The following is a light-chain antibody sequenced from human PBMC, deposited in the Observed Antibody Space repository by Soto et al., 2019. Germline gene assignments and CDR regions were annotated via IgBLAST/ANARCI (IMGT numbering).Light chain of an antibody. CDR3: QQYYSYWT. V-gene: IGKV1-5*01. CDR2: DAS. J-gene: IGKJ1*01. Sequence: DIQMTQSPSTLSASVGDTVTVACRASQSIGRWLAWYQQKPGKASKLLIFDASTLENGVPARFSGSRSGPEFSLTISSLQPDDFATYYCQQYYSYWTFGQGTKGDIK. CDR1: QSIGRW.